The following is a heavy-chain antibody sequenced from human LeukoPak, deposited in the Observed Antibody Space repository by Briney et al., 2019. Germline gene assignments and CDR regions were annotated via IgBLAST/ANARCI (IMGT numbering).Heavy chain of an antibody. Sequence: GGSLRLSCPASGFTFDDYAMHWVRQAPGKGLEWVSGISWNSGSIGYADSVKGRFTISRDNVKNSLYLQMNSLRAEDTALYYCAKVTGYYGMDVWGQGTTVTVSS. V-gene: IGHV3-9*01. D-gene: IGHD3-10*01. CDR1: GFTFDDYA. J-gene: IGHJ6*02. CDR3: AKVTGYYGMDV. CDR2: ISWNSGSI.